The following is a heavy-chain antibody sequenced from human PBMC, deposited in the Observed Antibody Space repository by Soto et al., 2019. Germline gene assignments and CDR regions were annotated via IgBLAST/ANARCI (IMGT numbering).Heavy chain of an antibody. J-gene: IGHJ3*02. CDR3: ARGLIKYARGAFDI. CDR1: GFSFSDSI. D-gene: IGHD3-16*01. V-gene: IGHV3-33*01. Sequence: ESGGGVVQPGTSLKLSCTASGFSFSDSIIHWLRQAPGRGLEWVAVISTAHTNEAYAHSVRDRFIISRDNSMSTLFLQMNSLRAEDTAIYYCARGLIKYARGAFDIWGQGTTVTVS. CDR2: ISTAHTNE.